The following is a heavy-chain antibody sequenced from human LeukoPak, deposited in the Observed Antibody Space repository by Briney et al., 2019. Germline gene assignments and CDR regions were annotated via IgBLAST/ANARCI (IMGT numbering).Heavy chain of an antibody. CDR2: IHYTGST. D-gene: IGHD3-22*01. V-gene: IGHV4-59*01. Sequence: PSGTLSLTCTVSGGSISTYYWSWIRQHPRKGLEWIGYIHYTGSTDYNPSLTSRVTISVDTSKNQFSLNLSSVTAADTAVYYCARAPPYYDSSGYYFDYWGQGTLVTVSS. CDR1: GGSISTYY. J-gene: IGHJ4*02. CDR3: ARAPPYYDSSGYYFDY.